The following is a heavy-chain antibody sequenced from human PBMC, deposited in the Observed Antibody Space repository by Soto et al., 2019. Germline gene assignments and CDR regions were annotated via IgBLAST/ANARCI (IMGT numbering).Heavy chain of an antibody. V-gene: IGHV4-4*07. Sequence: PSETLSLTCTVSGGSISSYYWSWIRQPAGKGLEWIGRIYTSGSTNYNPSLKSRVTMSVDTSKNQFSLKLSSVTAADTAVYYCARETLSGGWYASYYYYYGMDVWGQGTTVTVSS. CDR2: IYTSGST. CDR1: GGSISSYY. J-gene: IGHJ6*02. CDR3: ARETLSGGWYASYYYYYGMDV. D-gene: IGHD6-19*01.